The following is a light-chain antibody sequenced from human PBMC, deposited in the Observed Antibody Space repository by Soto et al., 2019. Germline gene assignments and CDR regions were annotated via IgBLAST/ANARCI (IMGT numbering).Light chain of an antibody. CDR1: SSNIGTSS. V-gene: IGLV1-44*01. Sequence: QSVLTHPHSASGTPGQRVTISCSGSSSNIGTSSVHCFQQLPGTAPKLLISTTNQRPSGVPERFSGSKSGTSASLAISGLQSEDEADYYCAAWDDSLNGHVFGTGTKVTVL. CDR2: TTN. CDR3: AAWDDSLNGHV. J-gene: IGLJ1*01.